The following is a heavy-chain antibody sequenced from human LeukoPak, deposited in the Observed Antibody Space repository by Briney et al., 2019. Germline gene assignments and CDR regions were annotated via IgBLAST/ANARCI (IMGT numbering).Heavy chain of an antibody. CDR2: INPNSGGT. CDR3: ARGIWVGGYCSGGSCYQQNYYYYYYMDV. D-gene: IGHD2-15*01. CDR1: GYTFTGYY. V-gene: IGHV1-2*02. Sequence: ASVTVSCKASGYTFTGYYMHWVRQAPGQGLEWMGWINPNSGGTNYAQKFQGRVTMTRDTSISTAYMELSRLRSDDTAVYYCARGIWVGGYCSGGSCYQQNYYYYYYMDVWGKGTTVTISS. J-gene: IGHJ6*03.